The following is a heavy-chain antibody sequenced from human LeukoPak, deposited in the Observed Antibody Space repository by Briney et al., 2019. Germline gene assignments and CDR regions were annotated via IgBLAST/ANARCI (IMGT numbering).Heavy chain of an antibody. J-gene: IGHJ4*02. CDR3: ARDRRGYDSSGYYPRGVSPFDY. CDR2: IIPILGIA. D-gene: IGHD3-22*01. V-gene: IGHV1-69*04. Sequence: SVKVSCKASGYTFTSYGISWVRQAPGQGLEWMGRIIPILGIANYAQKFQGRVTITADKSTSTAYMELSSLRSEDTAVYYCARDRRGYDSSGYYPRGVSPFDYWGQGTLVTVSS. CDR1: GYTFTSYG.